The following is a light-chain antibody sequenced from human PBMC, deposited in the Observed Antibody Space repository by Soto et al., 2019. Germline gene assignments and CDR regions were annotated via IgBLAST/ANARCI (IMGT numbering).Light chain of an antibody. Sequence: QSALTQPAAVSGSPGQSITISCTGTSSDGGGYDYVSWYQHHPGKAPKLMIYEVSNRPSGVSNRFSGSKYANTASLTISGLQTEDEADYYCSSYTGSSTLEAFGTGTKLTVL. J-gene: IGLJ1*01. CDR2: EVS. V-gene: IGLV2-14*01. CDR3: SSYTGSSTLEA. CDR1: SSDGGGYDY.